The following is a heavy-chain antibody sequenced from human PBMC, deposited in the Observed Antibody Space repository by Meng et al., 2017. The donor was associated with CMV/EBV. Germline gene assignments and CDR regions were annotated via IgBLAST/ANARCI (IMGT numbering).Heavy chain of an antibody. CDR3: ARVVGYCSSTSCKHAFDI. V-gene: IGHV1-8*01. D-gene: IGHD2-2*01. CDR2: MNPNSGNT. Sequence: ASVKVSCKASGYTFTSYDINWARQATGQGLEWMGWMNPNSGNTGYAQKFQGRVTMTRNTSISTAYMELSSLRSEDTAVYYCARVVGYCSSTSCKHAFDIWGQGTMVTVSS. CDR1: GYTFTSYD. J-gene: IGHJ3*02.